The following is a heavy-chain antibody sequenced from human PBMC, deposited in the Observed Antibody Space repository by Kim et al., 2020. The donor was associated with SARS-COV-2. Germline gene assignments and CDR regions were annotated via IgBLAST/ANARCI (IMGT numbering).Heavy chain of an antibody. CDR2: INNDGSDA. Sequence: GGSLRLSCAASGFIFSRYWMHWVRQVPGKGLVWVSQINNDGSDATYADSVKGRFTISRDNAKRTLFLQLNSLRVDDTGVYYCSSLASLVMETDWGQGSMVTVSS. CDR3: SSLASLVMETD. CDR1: GFIFSRYW. J-gene: IGHJ1*01. V-gene: IGHV3-74*01. D-gene: IGHD2-21*02.